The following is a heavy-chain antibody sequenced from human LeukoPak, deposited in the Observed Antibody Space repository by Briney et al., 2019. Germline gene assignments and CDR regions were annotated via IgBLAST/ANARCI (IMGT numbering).Heavy chain of an antibody. CDR1: GFTFSNYW. CDR3: TTDGVGVEGATYDN. CDR2: ISRDGSYT. J-gene: IGHJ4*02. D-gene: IGHD1-26*01. Sequence: GGSLRLSCAASGFTFSNYWMHWVRQAPGKGLVWVSHISRDGSYTNYADSVKGRFTISRDNANNTLCLQMNSLKTEDTAVYYCTTDGVGVEGATYDNWGQGTLVSVSS. V-gene: IGHV3-74*01.